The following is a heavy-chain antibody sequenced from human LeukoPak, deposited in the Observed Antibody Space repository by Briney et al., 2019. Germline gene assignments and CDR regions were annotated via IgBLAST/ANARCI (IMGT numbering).Heavy chain of an antibody. V-gene: IGHV4-34*01. CDR2: INHNGST. CDR1: GGSFSGYY. J-gene: IGHJ4*02. Sequence: AETLSLTCAVYGGSFSGYYWSWIRQPPGKGLEWIGEINHNGSTNYNPSLKSRVTISVDKSKNQFSLKLSSVTAADTAVYYCARDVRRFDYWGQGTLVTVS. CDR3: ARDVRRFDY.